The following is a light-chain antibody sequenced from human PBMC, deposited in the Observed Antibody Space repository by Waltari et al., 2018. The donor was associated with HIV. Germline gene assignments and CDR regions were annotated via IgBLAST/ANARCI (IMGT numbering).Light chain of an antibody. Sequence: SYELTQLPSATVSPRQTASITSSGDALPNQNSYWYQQMSGQAPVLVIYYDNKRPSGISDKFSGSSSGTMATLTISGAQVDDEADYYCYSTDSSDDHRGVFGGGTKVTVL. CDR1: ALPNQN. V-gene: IGLV3-10*01. CDR2: YDN. J-gene: IGLJ3*02. CDR3: YSTDSSDDHRGV.